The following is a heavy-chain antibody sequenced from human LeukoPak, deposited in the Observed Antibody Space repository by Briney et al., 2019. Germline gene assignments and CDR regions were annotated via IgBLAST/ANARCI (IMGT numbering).Heavy chain of an antibody. CDR2: IHTSGST. J-gene: IGHJ4*02. CDR3: SRGNNYVDFDY. V-gene: IGHV4-61*02. D-gene: IGHD4-11*01. Sequence: SETLSLTCTVSGGSVSSGSYFWSWIRQPAGKGLQWIGRIHTSGSTEYNPSLKGRVTISVDTSKNQLSLKLSSVTAAGTAVYYCSRGNNYVDFDYWGQGTLVTVSS. CDR1: GGSVSSGSYF.